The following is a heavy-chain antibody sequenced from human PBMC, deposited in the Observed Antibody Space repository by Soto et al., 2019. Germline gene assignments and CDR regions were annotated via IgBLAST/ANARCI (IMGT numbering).Heavy chain of an antibody. V-gene: IGHV4-59*08. CDR1: GGSISSYY. D-gene: IGHD1-26*01. J-gene: IGHJ5*02. Sequence: QVQLQESGPGLVKPSETLSLTCTVSGGSISSYYWSWIRQPPGKGLEWIGYIYYSGSTNYNPSLKSRVTISVDTSKNQFSLKLSSVTAADTAVYYCARQVGWFDPWGQGTLVTVSS. CDR3: ARQVGWFDP. CDR2: IYYSGST.